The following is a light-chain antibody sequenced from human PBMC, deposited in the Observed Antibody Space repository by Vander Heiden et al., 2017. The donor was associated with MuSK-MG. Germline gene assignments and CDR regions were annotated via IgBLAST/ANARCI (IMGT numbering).Light chain of an antibody. Sequence: DIQMTPSHSTLSASVGDRVTISCRASESISTYLAWYQQKPGKAPKLLMYEASSLESGVPPRFSGSGSGTEFTLTISSLQPDDFATYYCQQKNAYPYTFGQGTKLEIK. J-gene: IGKJ2*01. CDR2: EAS. CDR3: QQKNAYPYT. CDR1: ESISTY. V-gene: IGKV1-5*03.